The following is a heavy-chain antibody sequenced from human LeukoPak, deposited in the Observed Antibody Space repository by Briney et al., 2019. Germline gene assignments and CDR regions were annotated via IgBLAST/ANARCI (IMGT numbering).Heavy chain of an antibody. Sequence: PSVNVSCKASGYTFTGYYMHWVRHAPGQGLGWMGWVNPNSGGTNYAQKYQGRVTMTRDTSISTAYMELSRLRSDDTAVYYCARVGSFQWDYYYYYMDVWGKGTTVTVSS. V-gene: IGHV1-2*02. CDR2: VNPNSGGT. CDR1: GYTFTGYY. J-gene: IGHJ6*03. CDR3: ARVGSFQWDYYYYYMDV. D-gene: IGHD1-26*01.